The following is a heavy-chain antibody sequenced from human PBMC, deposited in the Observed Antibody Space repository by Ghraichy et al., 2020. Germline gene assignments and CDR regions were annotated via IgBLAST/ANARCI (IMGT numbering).Heavy chain of an antibody. CDR2: ISGSGGST. D-gene: IGHD6-19*01. Sequence: GGSLRLSCAASGFTFSSSAMSWVRQAPGKGLEWVSAISGSGGSTYYADSVKGRFTISRDNSKNTLYLQMNSLRAEDTAVYYCAKVDSSGWYGIDYWGQGTLVTVSS. V-gene: IGHV3-23*01. J-gene: IGHJ4*02. CDR3: AKVDSSGWYGIDY. CDR1: GFTFSSSA.